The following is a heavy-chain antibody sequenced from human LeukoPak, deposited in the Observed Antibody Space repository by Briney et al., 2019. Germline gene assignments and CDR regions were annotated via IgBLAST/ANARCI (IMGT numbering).Heavy chain of an antibody. Sequence: PGRSLRLSCAASGFTFSSYEMNWVRQAQGKGLESVSYISSSGITIYYADSVKGRFTISRDNAKNSLNLQMNSLRAEDTAVYYCASSITMVRVFDYWGQGTRVTVSS. CDR3: ASSITMVRVFDY. CDR2: ISSSGITI. D-gene: IGHD3-10*01. V-gene: IGHV3-48*03. J-gene: IGHJ4*02. CDR1: GFTFSSYE.